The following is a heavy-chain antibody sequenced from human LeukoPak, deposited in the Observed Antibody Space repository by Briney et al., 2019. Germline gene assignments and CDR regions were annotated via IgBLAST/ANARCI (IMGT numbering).Heavy chain of an antibody. CDR2: ISGSGGST. D-gene: IGHD2-8*02. J-gene: IGHJ4*02. Sequence: GGTLRLSCAVSGFTFRNYGMTWVRQAPGKGLEWVSGISGSGGSTYYGGSVKGRFTISRDNSKSTLSLQMNSLRAEDTAIYYCATYRQVLLPFESWGQGTLVTVSS. V-gene: IGHV3-23*01. CDR1: GFTFRNYG. CDR3: ATYRQVLLPFES.